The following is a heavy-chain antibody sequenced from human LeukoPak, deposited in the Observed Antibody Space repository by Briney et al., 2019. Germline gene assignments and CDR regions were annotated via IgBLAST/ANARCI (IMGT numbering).Heavy chain of an antibody. D-gene: IGHD1-26*01. V-gene: IGHV3-21*06. J-gene: IGHJ4*02. CDR1: GFTFNVYA. Sequence: GGSLRLSCAVSGFTFNVYAMHWVRQIPGKGPEWISSISCSRDFIYYADSVKGRFTISRDNAKNSLYLDMNGLRVEDTAVYFCARALVGAAFDTWGQGALATVCS. CDR2: ISCSRDFI. CDR3: ARALVGAAFDT.